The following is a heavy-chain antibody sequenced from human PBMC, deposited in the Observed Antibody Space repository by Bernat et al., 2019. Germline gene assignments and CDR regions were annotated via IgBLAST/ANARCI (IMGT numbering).Heavy chain of an antibody. Sequence: EVQLLESGGGLVQPGGSLRLSCAASGFTFSSYAMSWVRQAPGKGLEWVSAISDSGGSTYYADSLKGRFTISRDNSKNTLYLQMNSLRAEDKDVYYFAKNIPTRPNHPMRVVVADYKWFDHWGQGTLVTVSS. CDR3: AKNIPTRPNHPMRVVVADYKWFDH. CDR2: ISDSGGST. D-gene: IGHD2-15*01. J-gene: IGHJ5*02. CDR1: GFTFSSYA. V-gene: IGHV3-23*01.